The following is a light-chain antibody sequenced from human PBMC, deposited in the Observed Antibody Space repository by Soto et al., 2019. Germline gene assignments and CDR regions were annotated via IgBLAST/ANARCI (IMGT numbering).Light chain of an antibody. J-gene: IGLJ1*01. CDR3: SSYTGSTDYV. CDR1: SSDVGAYNY. CDR2: EVT. V-gene: IGLV2-14*01. Sequence: QSVLTQPASVSGSPGQSITISCTGTSSDVGAYNYVSWYQQHAGKAPKLIIHEVTNRPSGVSHRFSGSKSGKTASLTISGLQAEDEADYYCSSYTGSTDYVFGTGTKVTVL.